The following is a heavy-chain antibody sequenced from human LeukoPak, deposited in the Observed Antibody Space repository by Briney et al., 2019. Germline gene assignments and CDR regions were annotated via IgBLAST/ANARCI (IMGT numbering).Heavy chain of an antibody. V-gene: IGHV3-48*02. CDR1: GFTLSTYT. D-gene: IGHD6-6*01. J-gene: IGHJ3*02. CDR3: AREYSSSSGRAFDI. CDR2: ISSSGSTI. Sequence: PGGSLRLSCAASGFTLSTYTMNWVRQAPGKGLQWFSYISSSGSTIYYADSVKGRFTISRDNAKNSLYLQMNSLRDEDTAVYYCAREYSSSSGRAFDIWGQGTMVTVSS.